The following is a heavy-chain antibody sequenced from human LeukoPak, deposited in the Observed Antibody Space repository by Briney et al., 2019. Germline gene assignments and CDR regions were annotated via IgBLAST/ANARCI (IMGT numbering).Heavy chain of an antibody. CDR2: MYSSGST. CDR3: ARDIAGGSITIFGVVLSNWFDP. CDR1: GGSISSGSYY. J-gene: IGHJ5*02. D-gene: IGHD3-3*01. V-gene: IGHV4-61*02. Sequence: SQTLSLTCTVSGGSISSGSYYWGWVRQPAGTGLEWIGRMYSSGSTNYNRSLKSRVTIAVDTSKNQFSLKLSSVPAADTAVYYCARDIAGGSITIFGVVLSNWFDPWGQGTLVTVSS.